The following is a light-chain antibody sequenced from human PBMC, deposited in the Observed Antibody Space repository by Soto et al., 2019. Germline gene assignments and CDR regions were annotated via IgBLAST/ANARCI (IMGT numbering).Light chain of an antibody. J-gene: IGLJ2*01. CDR3: SSYAGSNNWI. CDR1: GSDIGDYNY. Sequence: QSVLTQPPSASGSPGQSVTISCTGTGSDIGDYNYVSWYQQHPGKAPKLMIYEVSKRPSGVPDRFSGSKSGNTASLTVSGLQAEDEADYYCSSYAGSNNWIFGGGTKVTVL. CDR2: EVS. V-gene: IGLV2-8*01.